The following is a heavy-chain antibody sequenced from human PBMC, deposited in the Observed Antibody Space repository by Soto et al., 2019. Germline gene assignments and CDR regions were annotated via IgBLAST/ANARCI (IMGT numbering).Heavy chain of an antibody. Sequence: SETLSLTCTVSGGSIRSYYWTWIRQPPGKGLEWLGYIFYSGSTFYNPSLKSRVTISIHTSKNQFSLRLSSVTAADTAIYYCATRITVFGSLIPPFDPWGQGTQVTVAS. J-gene: IGHJ5*02. CDR3: ATRITVFGSLIPPFDP. CDR2: IFYSGST. V-gene: IGHV4-59*03. CDR1: GGSIRSYY. D-gene: IGHD3-3*01.